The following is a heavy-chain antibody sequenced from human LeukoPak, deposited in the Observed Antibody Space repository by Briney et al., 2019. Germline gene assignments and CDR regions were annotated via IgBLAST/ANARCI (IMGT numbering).Heavy chain of an antibody. Sequence: ASVKVSCKASSYTFTAYGISWVRQAPGQGLEWMGWISANNGNTNYAQKVQGRVTMTRDTSTSTAYMELRSLRYDDTAVYYCSRDDGPFGGVRFDHWGQGTLVTVSS. CDR2: ISANNGNT. CDR3: SRDDGPFGGVRFDH. V-gene: IGHV1-18*01. J-gene: IGHJ4*02. D-gene: IGHD3-16*01. CDR1: SYTFTAYG.